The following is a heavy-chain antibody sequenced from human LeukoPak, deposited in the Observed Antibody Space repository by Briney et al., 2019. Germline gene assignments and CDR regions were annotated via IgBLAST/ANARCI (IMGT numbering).Heavy chain of an antibody. D-gene: IGHD3-22*01. J-gene: IGHJ4*02. CDR2: IIPIFGTA. V-gene: IGHV1-69*13. Sequence: SVKVSCKVSGYTLTELSMHWVRQAPGQGLEWMGGIIPIFGTANYAQKFQGRVTITADESTSTAYMELSSLRSEDTAVYYCARVRHYYDSSGYSGYFDYWGQGTLVTVSS. CDR3: ARVRHYYDSSGYSGYFDY. CDR1: GYTLTELS.